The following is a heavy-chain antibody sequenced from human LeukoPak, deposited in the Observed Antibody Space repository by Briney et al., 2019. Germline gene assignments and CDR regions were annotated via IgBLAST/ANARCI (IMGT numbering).Heavy chain of an antibody. CDR2: IYTSGST. V-gene: IGHV4-4*09. D-gene: IGHD3-3*01. Sequence: PSETLSLTCTVSGGSISSYYWSWIRQPPGKGLEWIGYIYTSGSTNYNPSLKSRVTISVDTSKNQFSLKLSSVTAADTAVYYSARTYYDFWSETTTMNWFDPWGQGTLVTVSS. CDR1: GGSISSYY. CDR3: ARTYYDFWSETTTMNWFDP. J-gene: IGHJ5*02.